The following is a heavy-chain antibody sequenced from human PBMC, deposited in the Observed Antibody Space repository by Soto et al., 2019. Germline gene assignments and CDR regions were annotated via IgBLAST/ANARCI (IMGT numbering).Heavy chain of an antibody. CDR3: ARASDDYGDWDFDY. J-gene: IGHJ4*02. CDR1: GGSISSGGYY. Sequence: SETLSLTCTVSGGSISSGGYYWSWIRQHPGKGLEWIGYIYYSGSTYYNPSLKSRVTISVDTSKNQFSLKLSSVTAADTAVYYCARASDDYGDWDFDYWGQGTLVTVSS. V-gene: IGHV4-31*03. D-gene: IGHD4-17*01. CDR2: IYYSGST.